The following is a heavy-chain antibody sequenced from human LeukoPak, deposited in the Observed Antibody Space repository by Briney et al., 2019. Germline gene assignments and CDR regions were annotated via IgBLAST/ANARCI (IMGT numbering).Heavy chain of an antibody. CDR1: GFIFSNYA. D-gene: IGHD2-21*01. CDR2: VSGSGTGT. V-gene: IGHV3-23*01. J-gene: IGHJ4*02. CDR3: ARDSMSGAFDY. Sequence: GGSLRLSCPASGFIFSNYAMSWVRQAPGKGMEWVSSVSGSGTGTYYADSVKGRFTTSRDNSKNTLFLQMNSLRAEDTAVYHCARDSMSGAFDYWGQGTLVTVSS.